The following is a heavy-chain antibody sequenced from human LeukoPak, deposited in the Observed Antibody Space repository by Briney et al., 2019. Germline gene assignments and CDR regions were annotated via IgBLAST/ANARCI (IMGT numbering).Heavy chain of an antibody. Sequence: PGGSLRLSCAASGFTFNSYSINWVRQAPGKGLEWVSYISSSSSTIHYADSVKGRFTISRDNSKTTLYLQMNSLRAEDTAVYYCAKTDRGSIDGDDFDYWGQGTLVTVSS. CDR1: GFTFNSYS. CDR3: AKTDRGSIDGDDFDY. D-gene: IGHD4-17*01. J-gene: IGHJ4*02. V-gene: IGHV3-48*01. CDR2: ISSSSSTI.